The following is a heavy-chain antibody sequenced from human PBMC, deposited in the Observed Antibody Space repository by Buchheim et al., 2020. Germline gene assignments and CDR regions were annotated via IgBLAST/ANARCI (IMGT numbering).Heavy chain of an antibody. J-gene: IGHJ6*02. CDR2: INPSGGTT. CDR1: GYVLTTQY. V-gene: IGHV1-46*01. CDR3: AREDYDYWSGVYNYYGMEV. D-gene: IGHD3-3*01. Sequence: QVQLVQSGAEVKKPGASVKVSCKASGYVLTTQYMHWVRQAPGEGLEWMGVINPSGGTTTYAQKFQGRVTMTRDTSTSTVYMELTSLRSEDTAVYFCAREDYDYWSGVYNYYGMEVWGQGTT.